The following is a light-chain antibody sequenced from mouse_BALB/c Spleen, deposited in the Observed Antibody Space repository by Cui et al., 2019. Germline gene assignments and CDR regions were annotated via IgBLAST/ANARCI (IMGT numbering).Light chain of an antibody. CDR2: AAT. V-gene: IGKV12-46*01. CDR1: ENIYSN. CDR3: QHFCGTPLT. J-gene: IGKJ5*01. Sequence: DIQMTQSPASLSVSVGETVTITCRASENIYSNLAWYQQKQGKSPQLLVYAATNLADGVPSRFSGSGSGTQYSLKINSLQSEDSGSYCCQHFCGTPLTFGAGTKLELK.